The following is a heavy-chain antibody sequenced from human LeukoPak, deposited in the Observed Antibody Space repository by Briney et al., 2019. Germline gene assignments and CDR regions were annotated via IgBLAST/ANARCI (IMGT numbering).Heavy chain of an antibody. Sequence: GGSLRLSCAASGFTFSSYSMNWVRQAPGKGLEWVSYISSSSSTIYYADSVKGRFTISRDNAKNSLYLQMNSLRAEDTAVYYCAREGAAAGTEYYYGMDVWGQGTTVTVSS. CDR1: GFTFSSYS. J-gene: IGHJ6*02. V-gene: IGHV3-48*04. CDR3: AREGAAAGTEYYYGMDV. CDR2: ISSSSSTI. D-gene: IGHD6-13*01.